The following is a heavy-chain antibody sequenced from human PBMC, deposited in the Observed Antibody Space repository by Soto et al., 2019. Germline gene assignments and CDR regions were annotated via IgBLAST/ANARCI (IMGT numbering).Heavy chain of an antibody. CDR3: ARLGPEQLARFTPYYYYGMDV. V-gene: IGHV1-69*06. D-gene: IGHD6-6*01. CDR1: GGTFSSYA. J-gene: IGHJ6*02. Sequence: GPQVKVSCKASGGTFSSYAISWVRQAPGQGLEWMGGIIPIFGTANYAQKFQGRVTITADKSTSTAYMELSSLRSEDTAAYYCARLGPEQLARFTPYYYYGMDVWGQGTTVTVSS. CDR2: IIPIFGTA.